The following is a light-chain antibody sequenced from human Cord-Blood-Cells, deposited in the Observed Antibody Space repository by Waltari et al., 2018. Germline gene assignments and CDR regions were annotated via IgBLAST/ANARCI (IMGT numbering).Light chain of an antibody. CDR3: QQYGSSPYT. CDR2: GAS. Sequence: EIVLTQSPGTLSLSPGERATLSCRASQSVSSSYLAWYQQKPGQAPRLLIYGASSRATGIPDRCSGSGSGTDFTLTISGREPEDFAVYYCQQYGSSPYTFGQGTKLEIK. CDR1: QSVSSSY. J-gene: IGKJ2*01. V-gene: IGKV3-20*01.